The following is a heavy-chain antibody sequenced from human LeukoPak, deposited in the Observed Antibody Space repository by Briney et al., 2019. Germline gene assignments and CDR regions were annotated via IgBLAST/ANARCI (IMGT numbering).Heavy chain of an antibody. D-gene: IGHD6-19*01. Sequence: SVKVSCKASGGTFSSYAISWVRQAPGQGLEWMGRIIPILGIANYAQKFQGRVTITADKSTSTAYMELSSLRSEDTAVYYCAGDRTRSSGWYVDMGYWGQGTLVTVSS. CDR1: GGTFSSYA. V-gene: IGHV1-69*04. J-gene: IGHJ4*02. CDR2: IIPILGIA. CDR3: AGDRTRSSGWYVDMGY.